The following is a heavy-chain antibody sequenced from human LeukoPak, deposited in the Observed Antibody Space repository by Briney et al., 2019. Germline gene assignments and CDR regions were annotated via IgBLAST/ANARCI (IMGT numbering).Heavy chain of an antibody. CDR1: GFTFDDHT. D-gene: IGHD6-13*01. J-gene: IGHJ4*02. Sequence: PGGSLRLSCAASGFTFDDHTMHWVRQAPGKGLEWVSLISWDGGSTYYADSVKGRFAISRDNSKNSLYLQMNSLRTEDTAVYYCAKLIVGYSSWGPFDYWGQGTLVTVSS. CDR3: AKLIVGYSSWGPFDY. CDR2: ISWDGGST. V-gene: IGHV3-43*01.